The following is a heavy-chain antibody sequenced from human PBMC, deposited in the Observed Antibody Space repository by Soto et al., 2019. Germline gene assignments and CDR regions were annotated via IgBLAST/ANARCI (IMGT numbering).Heavy chain of an antibody. J-gene: IGHJ6*03. Sequence: DVQLMESGGGLAQPGGSLRLSCAASGFSFSTYAMTWVRQAPGKGLEWVSGISGSGINTYYADSVKGRFTISRYHSNNTLYLRMNSLRAEDTAVYYCAKVGSIWAYYMDVWGTGTTVIVSS. CDR2: ISGSGINT. D-gene: IGHD3-9*01. CDR1: GFSFSTYA. V-gene: IGHV3-23*01. CDR3: AKVGSIWAYYMDV.